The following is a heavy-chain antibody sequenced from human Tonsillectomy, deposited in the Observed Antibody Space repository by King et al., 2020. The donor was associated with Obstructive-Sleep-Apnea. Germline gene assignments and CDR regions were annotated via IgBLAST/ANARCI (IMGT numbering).Heavy chain of an antibody. Sequence: VQLQESGPGLVKPSQTLSLTCTVSGSSISSGDYYWSWIRQPPGKGLEWIGYIYYSGSTYYNPSLKSRIAISVDTSRNQFSLKLNSVTAADTAVYYCARESKNGSGSDFWGQGTLVTVSS. V-gene: IGHV4-30-4*01. J-gene: IGHJ4*02. CDR1: GSSISSGDYY. CDR3: ARESKNGSGSDF. D-gene: IGHD3-10*01. CDR2: IYYSGST.